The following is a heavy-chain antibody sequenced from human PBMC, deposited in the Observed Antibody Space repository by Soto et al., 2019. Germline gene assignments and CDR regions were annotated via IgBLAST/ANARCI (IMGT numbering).Heavy chain of an antibody. Sequence: QVQLVQSGAEVKKPGASVKVSCKASGYTFTGYGISWVRQAPGQGLEWMGWISAYNGNTNYAQKLQGRVTMTTDTSTSIADRELRSLRSDDTAVYYCARDRPEYYDILTDPGYWGQGTLVTVSS. D-gene: IGHD3-9*01. V-gene: IGHV1-18*01. J-gene: IGHJ4*02. CDR1: GYTFTGYG. CDR2: ISAYNGNT. CDR3: ARDRPEYYDILTDPGY.